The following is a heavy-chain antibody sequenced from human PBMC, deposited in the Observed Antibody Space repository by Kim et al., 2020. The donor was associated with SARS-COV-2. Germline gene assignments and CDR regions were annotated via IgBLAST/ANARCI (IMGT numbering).Heavy chain of an antibody. J-gene: IGHJ5*02. CDR2: VYYSGST. CDR3: ARRDITGIGGGGGFDP. V-gene: IGHV4-39*07. CDR1: GGSISRSNSY. Sequence: SETLSLTCTVSGGSISRSNSYWGWIRQPPGKGLEWIGSVYYSGSTFYNPSLKSRVTISVDTSENQLSLKLTSVTAADTAVYYCARRDITGIGGGGGFDPWGQGTLVTVSS. D-gene: IGHD1-20*01.